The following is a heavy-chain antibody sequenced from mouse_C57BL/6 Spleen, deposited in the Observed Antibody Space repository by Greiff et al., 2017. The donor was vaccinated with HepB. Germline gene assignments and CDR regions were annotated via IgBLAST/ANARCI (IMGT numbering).Heavy chain of an antibody. J-gene: IGHJ2*01. D-gene: IGHD1-1*01. CDR2: ISSGGSYT. CDR1: GFTFSSYG. V-gene: IGHV5-6*02. Sequence: DVKLVESGGDLVKPGGSLKLSCAASGFTFSSYGMSWVRQTPDKRLEWVATISSGGSYTYYPDSVKGRFTISRDNAKNTLYLQMSSLKSEDTAMYYCARRDGSSYDYWGQGTTLTVSS. CDR3: ARRDGSSYDY.